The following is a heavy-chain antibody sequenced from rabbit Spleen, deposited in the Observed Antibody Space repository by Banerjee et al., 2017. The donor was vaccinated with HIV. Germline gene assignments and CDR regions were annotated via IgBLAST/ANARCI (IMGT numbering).Heavy chain of an antibody. J-gene: IGHJ4*01. CDR1: GFSFSGSYW. D-gene: IGHD1-1*01. CDR3: ARDMRSPSTNGDYDV. CDR2: IDGGSSGIT. V-gene: IGHV1S45*01. Sequence: QQQLEESGGDLVKPGASLTLTCTASGFSFSGSYWICWVRQAPGKGLEWIACIDGGSSGITYYASWTKGRFTISKTSSTTVTLQMTSLTAADTATYFCARDMRSPSTNGDYDVWGPGTLVTVS.